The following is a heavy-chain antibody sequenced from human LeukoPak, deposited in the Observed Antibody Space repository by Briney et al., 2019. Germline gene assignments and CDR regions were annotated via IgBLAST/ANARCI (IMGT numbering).Heavy chain of an antibody. Sequence: GGSLRLSCAASGFTFSSYAMSWVRQAPGKGLEWVSAISGSGGSTYYADSVKGRFTISRDNFKKTLYLQMNSLRAEDMAVYYCAKDKTHDFWSGAFSDYWGQGTLVTVSS. J-gene: IGHJ4*02. CDR1: GFTFSSYA. V-gene: IGHV3-23*01. D-gene: IGHD3-3*01. CDR2: ISGSGGST. CDR3: AKDKTHDFWSGAFSDY.